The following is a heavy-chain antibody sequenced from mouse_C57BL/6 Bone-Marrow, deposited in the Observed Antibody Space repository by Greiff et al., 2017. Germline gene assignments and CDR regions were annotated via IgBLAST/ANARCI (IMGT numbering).Heavy chain of an antibody. D-gene: IGHD2-4*01. V-gene: IGHV14-4*01. J-gene: IGHJ4*01. CDR1: GFNIKDDY. Sequence: EVKLQESGAELVRPGASVKLSCTASGFNIKDDYMHWVKQRPEQGLEWIGWIDPENGDTEYASKFQGKATITADTSSNTAYLQLSSLTSEDTVVYYCTPSGIYYEAMDYWGQGTSVTVSS. CDR3: TPSGIYYEAMDY. CDR2: IDPENGDT.